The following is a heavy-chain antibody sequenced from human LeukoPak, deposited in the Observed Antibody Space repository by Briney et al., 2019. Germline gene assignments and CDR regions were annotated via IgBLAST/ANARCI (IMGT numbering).Heavy chain of an antibody. CDR2: ISYDGSNK. CDR3: AKDRDSSSWYLDFDY. CDR1: GFTFSSYG. D-gene: IGHD6-13*01. J-gene: IGHJ4*02. V-gene: IGHV3-30*18. Sequence: PGGSLRLPCAASGFTFSSYGMHWVRQAPGKGLEWVAVISYDGSNKYYADSVKGRFTISRDNSKNTLYLQMNSLRAEDTAVYYCAKDRDSSSWYLDFDYWGQGTLVTVSS.